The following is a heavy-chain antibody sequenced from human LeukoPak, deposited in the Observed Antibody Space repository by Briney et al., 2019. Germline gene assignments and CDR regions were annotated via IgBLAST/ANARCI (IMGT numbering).Heavy chain of an antibody. V-gene: IGHV3-30*18. J-gene: IGHJ4*02. CDR3: AKPMFYDFWSGLDY. Sequence: GGSLRLSCAASGFTFSNYGMHWVRQAPGKGLEWVAAISNDGSKIQYADSVKGRFTISRDKSKNTLYLRMNSLRVEDTALYYCAKPMFYDFWSGLDYWGQGTLVTVSS. CDR2: ISNDGSKI. D-gene: IGHD3-3*01. CDR1: GFTFSNYG.